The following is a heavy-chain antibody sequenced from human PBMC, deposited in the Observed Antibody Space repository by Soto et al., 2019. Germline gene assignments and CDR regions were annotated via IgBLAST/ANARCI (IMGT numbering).Heavy chain of an antibody. J-gene: IGHJ5*02. CDR2: LNPNSGNT. CDR3: ARDHRYNWKDEGWFAP. CDR1: GYMFSTYD. D-gene: IGHD1-20*01. Sequence: QVQLVQSGAEVKKPGASVKVSCKASGYMFSTYDINWVRQAPGQGLEWMGWLNPNSGNTGYAQKFQGRVTMTRKTSITPAYIELSSLGSDETAVYYCARDHRYNWKDEGWFAPWGPGTLVTVSS. V-gene: IGHV1-8*01.